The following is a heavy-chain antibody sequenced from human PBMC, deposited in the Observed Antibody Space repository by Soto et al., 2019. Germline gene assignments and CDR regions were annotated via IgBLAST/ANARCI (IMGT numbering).Heavy chain of an antibody. D-gene: IGHD1-20*01. CDR2: IKSKTDGGTT. CDR1: GFTFSNAW. CDR3: ITDSGITGPVDY. Sequence: EVQLVESGGGLVKPGGSLRLSCAASGFTFSNAWMNWVRQAPGKGLEWVGRIKSKTDGGTTDYAAPVKGRFTISRDDSKNTLYLQMNSLKTEDTAVYYCITDSGITGPVDYWGQGTLVTVSS. J-gene: IGHJ4*02. V-gene: IGHV3-15*07.